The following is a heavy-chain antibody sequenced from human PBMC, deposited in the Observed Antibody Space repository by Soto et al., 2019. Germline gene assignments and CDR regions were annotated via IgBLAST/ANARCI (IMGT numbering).Heavy chain of an antibody. CDR1: GFTFDDYA. D-gene: IGHD6-6*01. CDR2: ISWDGGST. V-gene: IGHV3-43D*03. CDR3: AKDSRPLYSSSSDLDY. Sequence: GGSLRLSCAASGFTFDDYAMHWVRQAPGKGLEWVSLISWDGGSTYYADSVKGRFTISRDNSKNSLYLQMNSLRAEDTALYYCAKDSRPLYSSSSDLDYWGQGTLVTVSS. J-gene: IGHJ4*02.